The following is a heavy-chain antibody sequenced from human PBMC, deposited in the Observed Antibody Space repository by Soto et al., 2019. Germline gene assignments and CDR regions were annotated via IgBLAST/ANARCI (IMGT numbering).Heavy chain of an antibody. J-gene: IGHJ4*02. Sequence: GASVKVSCKAPGYTFTSYAMHWVRQAPGQRLEWMGWINAGNGNTKYSQKFQGRVTITRDTSASTAYMELSSLRSEDTAVYYCARDSVRYDSSGYYDYWGQGTLVTVSS. D-gene: IGHD3-22*01. CDR2: INAGNGNT. CDR1: GYTFTSYA. V-gene: IGHV1-3*01. CDR3: ARDSVRYDSSGYYDY.